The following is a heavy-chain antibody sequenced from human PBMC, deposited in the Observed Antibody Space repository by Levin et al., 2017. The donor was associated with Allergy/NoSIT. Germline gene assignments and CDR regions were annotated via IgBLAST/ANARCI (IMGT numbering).Heavy chain of an antibody. CDR2: IKSKTDGGTT. D-gene: IGHD1-1*01. Sequence: GGSLRLSCAASGFTFSNAWMSWVRQAPGKGLEWVGRIKSKTDGGTTDYAAPVKGRFTISRDDSKNTLYLQMNSLKTEDTAVYYCTTDLEVGSLYYYYGMDVWGQGTTVTVSS. J-gene: IGHJ6*02. V-gene: IGHV3-15*01. CDR1: GFTFSNAW. CDR3: TTDLEVGSLYYYYGMDV.